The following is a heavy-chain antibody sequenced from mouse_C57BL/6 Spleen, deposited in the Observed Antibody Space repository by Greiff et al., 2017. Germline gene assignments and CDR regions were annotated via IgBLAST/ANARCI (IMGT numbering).Heavy chain of an antibody. CDR2: INPNNGGT. CDR1: GYTFTDYY. D-gene: IGHD1-1*01. J-gene: IGHJ1*03. V-gene: IGHV1-26*01. CDR3: ASYYYGSSYYWYFDV. Sequence: EVKLQQSGPELVKPGASVKISCKASGYTFTDYYMNWVKQSHGKSLEWIGDINPNNGGTSYNQKFKGKATLTVDKSSSTAYMELRSLTSEDSAVYYCASYYYGSSYYWYFDVWGTGTTVTVSS.